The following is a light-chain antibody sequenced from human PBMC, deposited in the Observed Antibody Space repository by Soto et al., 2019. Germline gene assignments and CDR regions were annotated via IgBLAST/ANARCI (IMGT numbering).Light chain of an antibody. V-gene: IGKV4-1*01. CDR3: QQYYSTPLT. CDR1: QSVLFSSNNKNF. CDR2: WAS. Sequence: DIVMTQSPDSLAVSLGERATINCKSSQSVLFSSNNKNFLAWYQQKPGQPPKLLIYWASTRESWVPDRFSGSGSGTDFTLTISNLQAEDVAVYYCQQYYSTPLTFGQGTKVEIK. J-gene: IGKJ1*01.